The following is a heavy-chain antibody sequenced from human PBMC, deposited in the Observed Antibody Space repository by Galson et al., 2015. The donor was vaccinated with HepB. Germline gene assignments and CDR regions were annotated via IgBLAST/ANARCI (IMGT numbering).Heavy chain of an antibody. CDR3: ARERVVVPAAIPYYYYYMDV. D-gene: IGHD2-2*01. V-gene: IGHV3-53*01. CDR2: IYSGGST. CDR1: GFTVSSNY. Sequence: LRLSCAASGFTVSSNYMSWVRQAPGKGLEWVSVIYSGGSTYYADSVKGRFTISRDNSKNTLYLQMNSLRAEDTAVYYCARERVVVPAAIPYYYYYMDVWGKGTTVTVSS. J-gene: IGHJ6*03.